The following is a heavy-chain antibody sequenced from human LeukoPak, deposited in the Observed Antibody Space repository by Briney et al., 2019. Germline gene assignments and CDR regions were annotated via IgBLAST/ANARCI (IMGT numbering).Heavy chain of an antibody. CDR2: IRFDGTNK. CDR1: GFTFSSYG. CDR3: TRLVVPAARPYYYMDV. D-gene: IGHD2-2*02. Sequence: GGSLRLSCAASGFTFSSYGMHWVPQAPGKGLEWVSFIRFDGTNKYYADSVKGRFTISRDNSKNTLYLQMNSLRAEDTAVYYCTRLVVPAARPYYYMDVWGKGTTVTVSS. J-gene: IGHJ6*03. V-gene: IGHV3-30*02.